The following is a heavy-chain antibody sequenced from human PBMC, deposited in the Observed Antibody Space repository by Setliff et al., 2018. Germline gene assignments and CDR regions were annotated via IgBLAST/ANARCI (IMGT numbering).Heavy chain of an antibody. D-gene: IGHD1-20*01. CDR1: GFTFDDFA. Sequence: GGSLRLSCAASGFTFDDFAMHWVRRPPGKGLEWVSLISWDGVTTYYADSVKGRFTISRDSSKNSLSLQMNSLRVEDTAIYYCVRARDAFNWNSYYFASWGQGTLVTVSS. CDR3: VRARDAFNWNSYYFAS. J-gene: IGHJ4*02. CDR2: ISWDGVTT. V-gene: IGHV3-43D*04.